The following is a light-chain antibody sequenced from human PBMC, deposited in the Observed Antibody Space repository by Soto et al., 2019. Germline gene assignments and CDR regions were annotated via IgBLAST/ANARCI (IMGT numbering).Light chain of an antibody. Sequence: DIQMTQSPSSLSASVGDRVIVTCRASQSIANYLNWYQQKPGTAPNLLIYAASSLQSGVTSRFSGSGSWTDFTLTISSLQTEDFATYTCQQSYDSPWTFGQGTKMEVK. CDR1: QSIANY. CDR2: AAS. CDR3: QQSYDSPWT. J-gene: IGKJ1*01. V-gene: IGKV1-39*01.